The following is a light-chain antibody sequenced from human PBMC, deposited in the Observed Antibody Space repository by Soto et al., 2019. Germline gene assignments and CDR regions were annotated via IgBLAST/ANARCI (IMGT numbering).Light chain of an antibody. V-gene: IGKV3-11*01. CDR1: QNVLSY. CDR2: DAS. J-gene: IGKJ2*02. Sequence: EIVLAQSPATLFLSPGERATLSCRASQNVLSYLAWYQQKPGQAPRLLIYDASNRATGVPARFSGSGSGTDFTLTISSLEPEDFAVYYCQQRRYRPGTFGQGTKLEIK. CDR3: QQRRYRPGT.